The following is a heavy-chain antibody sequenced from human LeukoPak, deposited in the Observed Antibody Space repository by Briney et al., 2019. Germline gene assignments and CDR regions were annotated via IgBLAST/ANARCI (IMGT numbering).Heavy chain of an antibody. D-gene: IGHD5-24*01. CDR1: GGSMSYYY. Sequence: SETLSLTCTVSGGSMSYYYWSWIRQPPGKGLEWIGYIYHSGSTNYNPSLKSRVTISVDRSKKLFSLSLSSMTAADTAVYYCARHESKDGYRGFDYWGQGTLVNVSS. V-gene: IGHV4-59*08. CDR2: IYHSGST. J-gene: IGHJ4*02. CDR3: ARHESKDGYRGFDY.